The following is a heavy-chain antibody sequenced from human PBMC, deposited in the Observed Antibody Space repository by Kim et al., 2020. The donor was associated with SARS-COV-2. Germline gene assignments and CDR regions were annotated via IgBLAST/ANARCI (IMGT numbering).Heavy chain of an antibody. D-gene: IGHD2-15*01. V-gene: IGHV4-59*01. J-gene: IGHJ5*02. CDR3: ARLVVVAATPGWFDP. Sequence: PPLKRRVTISVDTSKNQFSLKLSSVTAADTAVYYCARLVVVAATPGWFDPWGQGTLVTFSS.